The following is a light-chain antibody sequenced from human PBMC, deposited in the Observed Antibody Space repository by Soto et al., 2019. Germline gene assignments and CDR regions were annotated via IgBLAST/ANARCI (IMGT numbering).Light chain of an antibody. V-gene: IGKV1-17*01. Sequence: DIQMTQSPSSLSASVGDRVTITCRASQGIRIDLGWYQQKPGKAPKRLIYDASNLQSGVPSRFSGSGSGTEFTLTISSLQPEDFATYYCQQFNSYPITFGQGTRLEIK. J-gene: IGKJ5*01. CDR2: DAS. CDR3: QQFNSYPIT. CDR1: QGIRID.